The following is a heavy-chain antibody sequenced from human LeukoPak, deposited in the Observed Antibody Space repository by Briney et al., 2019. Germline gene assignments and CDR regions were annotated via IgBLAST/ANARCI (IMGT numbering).Heavy chain of an antibody. D-gene: IGHD5-18*01. Sequence: SETLSLTCTVTGGSISSYYWSWIRQPPGKGLEWVGYIYYIRNTNYNASLKSRVTISVDTSQNQFSLKLSSVTAADTAVYYCARDHTGAYVPWGQGTLVTVSS. J-gene: IGHJ5*02. CDR2: IYYIRNT. CDR3: ARDHTGAYVP. V-gene: IGHV4-4*08. CDR1: GGSISSYY.